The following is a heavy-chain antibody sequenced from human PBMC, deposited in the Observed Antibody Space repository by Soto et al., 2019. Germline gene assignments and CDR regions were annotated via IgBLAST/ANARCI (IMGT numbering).Heavy chain of an antibody. CDR1: GGSISSYY. V-gene: IGHV4-59*01. Sequence: SETLSLTCTVSGGSISSYYWSWIRQPPGKGLEWIGYIYYSGSTNYNPSLKSRVTISVDTSKNQFSLKLSSVTAADTAVYYCARGRIAAAGNNWFDPWGQGTLVTVSS. D-gene: IGHD6-13*01. CDR3: ARGRIAAAGNNWFDP. J-gene: IGHJ5*02. CDR2: IYYSGST.